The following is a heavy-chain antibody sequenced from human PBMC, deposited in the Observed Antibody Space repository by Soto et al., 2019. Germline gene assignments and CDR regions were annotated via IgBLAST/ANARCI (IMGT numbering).Heavy chain of an antibody. CDR2: IHHTGST. CDR3: ARPEGGYGSGYSWLDP. V-gene: IGHV4-39*01. D-gene: IGHD5-12*01. J-gene: IGHJ5*02. Sequence: SETLSLTCSVSGRSISEINSYWGWIRQTPGEGLEWIGTIHHTGSTYYNPSLKSRVIISLDTSKKQFSLKLSAVTAADTALYCCARPEGGYGSGYSWLDPSGQGTRVTVSS. CDR1: GRSISEINSY.